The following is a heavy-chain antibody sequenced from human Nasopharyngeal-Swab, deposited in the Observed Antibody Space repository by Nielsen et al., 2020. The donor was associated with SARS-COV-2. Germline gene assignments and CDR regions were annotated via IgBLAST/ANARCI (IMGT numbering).Heavy chain of an antibody. CDR2: ISGSGGST. Sequence: GESLKISCAASGFTFSSYAMSWVRQAPGKGLEWVSAISGSGGSTYYADSVKGRFTISRDNSKNTLYLQMNSLRADDTAVYYCARNYGDYEDYFDCWGQGTLVTVSS. CDR1: GFTFSSYA. CDR3: ARNYGDYEDYFDC. V-gene: IGHV3-23*01. D-gene: IGHD4-17*01. J-gene: IGHJ4*02.